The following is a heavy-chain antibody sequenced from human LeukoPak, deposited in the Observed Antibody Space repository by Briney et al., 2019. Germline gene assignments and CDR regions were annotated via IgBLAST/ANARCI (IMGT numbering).Heavy chain of an antibody. V-gene: IGHV3-73*01. CDR2: IRSTANGYAT. CDR3: TGNYYGSGSYADFDY. Sequence: GGSLRLSCAASGFTFSGSALHWVRQASGKGLEWVGRIRSTANGYATAYAASVKGRFTISRDDSKNTAYLQMDSLKTEDTAVYYCTGNYYGSGSYADFDYWGQGTLVTVTS. J-gene: IGHJ4*02. CDR1: GFTFSGSA. D-gene: IGHD3-10*01.